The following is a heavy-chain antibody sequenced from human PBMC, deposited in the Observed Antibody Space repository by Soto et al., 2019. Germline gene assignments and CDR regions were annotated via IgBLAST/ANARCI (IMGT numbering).Heavy chain of an antibody. V-gene: IGHV3-23*01. CDR1: GFTFSSYA. D-gene: IGHD3-16*02. Sequence: HPGGSLRLSCAASGFTFSSYAMSWVRQAPGKGLEWVSAISGSGGSTYYADSVKGRFTISRDNSKNTLYLQMDSLRAEDTAVYYCAKGAHTRPVMITFGGVIVIPDYWGQGTLVTVSS. CDR3: AKGAHTRPVMITFGGVIVIPDY. J-gene: IGHJ4*02. CDR2: ISGSGGST.